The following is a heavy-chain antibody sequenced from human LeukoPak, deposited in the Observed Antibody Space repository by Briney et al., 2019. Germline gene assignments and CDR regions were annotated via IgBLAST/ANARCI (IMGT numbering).Heavy chain of an antibody. V-gene: IGHV3-64*01. CDR1: GFTFSHYS. D-gene: IGHD4-17*01. CDR2: INSNGGKT. J-gene: IGHJ4*02. Sequence: SGGSLRLSCAASGFTFSHYSMYWVRQAPGKGLEYVSAINSNGGKTYYPSSVKARFTISRDNSKNTMYLQMGSLRPEDTAIYYCARDVGGNGDFATAGYWGQGTLVTVSS. CDR3: ARDVGGNGDFATAGY.